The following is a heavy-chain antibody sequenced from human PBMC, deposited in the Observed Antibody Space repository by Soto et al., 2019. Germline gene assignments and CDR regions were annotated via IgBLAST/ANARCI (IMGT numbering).Heavy chain of an antibody. CDR1: GYSFTNSW. J-gene: IGHJ3*02. D-gene: IGHD2-2*01. CDR3: ARRVVVLGNAFDI. CDR2: IYPGDSNT. Sequence: GESLKISCKGSGYSFTNSWIGWVRQMPGKGLEWMGIIYPGDSNTRYSPSFQGQVTISADKSISTAYLQWSSLKASDTAMYYCARRVVVLGNAFDIWGQGTMVTVSS. V-gene: IGHV5-51*01.